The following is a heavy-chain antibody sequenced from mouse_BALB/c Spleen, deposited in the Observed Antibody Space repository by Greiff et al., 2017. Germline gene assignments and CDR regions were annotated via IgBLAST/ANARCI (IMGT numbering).Heavy chain of an antibody. CDR3: ARIGLRPWYAMDY. CDR2: IDPANGNT. Sequence: EVKLQESGAELVKPGASVKLSCTASGFNIKDTYMHWVKQRPEQGLEWIGRIDPANGNTKYDPKFQGKATITADTSSNTAYLQLSSLTSEDTAVYYCARIGLRPWYAMDYWGQGTSVTVSS. V-gene: IGHV14-3*02. D-gene: IGHD2-4*01. CDR1: GFNIKDTY. J-gene: IGHJ4*01.